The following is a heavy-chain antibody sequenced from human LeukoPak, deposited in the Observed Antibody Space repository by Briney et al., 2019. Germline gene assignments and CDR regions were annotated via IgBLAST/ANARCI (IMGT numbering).Heavy chain of an antibody. CDR1: GFTFSSYS. CDR3: ARVGPGY. Sequence: GGSLRLSCAASGFTFSSYSMNWVRQAPGKGLEWVSYISSSSSTIYYADSVKGRFTISRDNAKNSLYLQMNSLRDKDTAVYFCARVGPGYWGQGTLVTVSS. J-gene: IGHJ4*02. CDR2: ISSSSSTI. D-gene: IGHD3-16*01. V-gene: IGHV3-48*02.